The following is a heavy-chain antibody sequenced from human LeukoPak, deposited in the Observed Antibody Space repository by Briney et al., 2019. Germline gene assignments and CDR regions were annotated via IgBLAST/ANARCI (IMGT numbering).Heavy chain of an antibody. Sequence: GGSLRLSCAASGFTFSSYEMNWVRQAPGKGLEWVAVISYDGSNKYYADSVKGRFTISRDNSKNTLYLQMNSLRAEDTAVYYCARLPSSGWSVRTREYYYYGMDVWGQGTTVTVSS. J-gene: IGHJ6*02. CDR3: ARLPSSGWSVRTREYYYYGMDV. V-gene: IGHV3-30*04. CDR1: GFTFSSYE. D-gene: IGHD6-19*01. CDR2: ISYDGSNK.